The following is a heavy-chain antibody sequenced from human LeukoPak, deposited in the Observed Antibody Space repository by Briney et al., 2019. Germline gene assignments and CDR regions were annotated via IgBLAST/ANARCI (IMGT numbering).Heavy chain of an antibody. CDR3: TRIYY. V-gene: IGHV3-49*04. J-gene: IGHJ4*02. Sequence: GGSLRLSCSVSGYIFGDNAMSWVRQAPGKGLEWVGFIRGKAYGGTTEYAASVKGRFTISRDDSKSIAYLQMNSLKTEDTAVYYCTRIYYWGQGSLVTVSS. CDR2: IRGKAYGGTT. CDR1: GYIFGDNA.